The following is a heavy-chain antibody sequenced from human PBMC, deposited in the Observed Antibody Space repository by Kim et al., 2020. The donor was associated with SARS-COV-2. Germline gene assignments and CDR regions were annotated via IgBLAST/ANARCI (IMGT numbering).Heavy chain of an antibody. D-gene: IGHD2-21*01. CDR2: TSGSGGST. CDR3: ANPPLGVVKDP. J-gene: IGHJ5*02. Sequence: GGSLRLSCAASGFTFSSYAMSWVRQAPGKGLEWVSATSGSGGSTYYADSVKGRFTISRDNSKNTLYLQMNSLRAEDTAVYYCANPPLGVVKDPWGQGTLVTVSS. CDR1: GFTFSSYA. V-gene: IGHV3-23*01.